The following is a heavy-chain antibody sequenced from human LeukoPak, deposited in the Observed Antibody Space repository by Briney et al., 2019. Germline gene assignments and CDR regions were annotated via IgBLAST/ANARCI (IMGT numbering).Heavy chain of an antibody. CDR2: ISGSGGST. J-gene: IGHJ4*02. Sequence: GGSLRLSCPASAFTFSSYCMSWVRQAPGKGLEWVSAISGSGGSTYYADSVKGRFTIPRDNSKNTLYLQMNSLRAEDTAVYYCATQRDYWFGELLNFDYWGQGTLVAVSS. CDR3: ATQRDYWFGELLNFDY. CDR1: AFTFSSYC. V-gene: IGHV3-23*01. D-gene: IGHD3-10*01.